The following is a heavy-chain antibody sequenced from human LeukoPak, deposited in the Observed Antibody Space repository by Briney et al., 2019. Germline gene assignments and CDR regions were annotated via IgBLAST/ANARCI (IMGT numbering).Heavy chain of an antibody. D-gene: IGHD3-3*01. CDR3: AKRIYDFWSGYYRRAENHFDY. CDR1: GFTFSSYA. CDR2: ISGSGGST. J-gene: IGHJ4*02. V-gene: IGHV3-23*01. Sequence: GGSLRLSCAASGFTFSSYAMSWVRQASGKGLEWVSAISGSGGSTYYADSVKGRFTISRDNSKNTLYLQMNSLRAEDTAVYYCAKRIYDFWSGYYRRAENHFDYWGQGTLVTVSS.